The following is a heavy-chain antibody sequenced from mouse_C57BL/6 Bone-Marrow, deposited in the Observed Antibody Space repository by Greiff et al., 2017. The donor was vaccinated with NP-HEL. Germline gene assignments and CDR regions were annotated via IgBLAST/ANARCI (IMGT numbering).Heavy chain of an antibody. CDR3: ARGGGITPVWEPHWYFVV. CDR2: INYDGSST. J-gene: IGHJ1*03. CDR1: GFTFSDYY. Sequence: EVKLMESEGGLVQPGSSMKLSCTASGFTFSDYYMAWVRQVPEKGLEWVANINYDGSSTYYLDSLKSRFIISRDNAKNILYLQMSSLKSEDTATYYCARGGGITPVWEPHWYFVVGGTGTTSTVSS. D-gene: IGHD1-1*01. V-gene: IGHV5-16*01.